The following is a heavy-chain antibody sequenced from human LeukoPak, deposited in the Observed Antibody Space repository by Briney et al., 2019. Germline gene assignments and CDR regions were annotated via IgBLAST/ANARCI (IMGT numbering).Heavy chain of an antibody. CDR1: GGSFSGYY. CDR2: INHSGGT. Sequence: PSETLSLTCAVYGGSFSGYYWSWIRQPPGKGLEWIGEINHSGGTNYKPSLKSRSTISVATSKYQFSLKLNSVTAACTAVYYCARGAPKEIQLWLRLRGVAFDIWGQGTMVTVSS. CDR3: ARGAPKEIQLWLRLRGVAFDI. V-gene: IGHV4-34*01. D-gene: IGHD5-18*01. J-gene: IGHJ3*02.